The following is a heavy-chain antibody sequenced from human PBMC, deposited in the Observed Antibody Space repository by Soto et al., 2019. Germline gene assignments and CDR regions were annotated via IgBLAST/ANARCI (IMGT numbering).Heavy chain of an antibody. CDR3: ASQGYCRDLRCYRSTGLWSFDL. CDR2: INHNGSA. CDR1: GGSFSYYY. J-gene: IGHJ2*01. V-gene: IGHV4-34*01. D-gene: IGHD2-15*01. Sequence: QVQLQQWGAGLLKPSDTLSLTCAVYGGSFSYYYWTWIRQPPGKGLEWIGEINHNGSASYNPSLKSRVTMSLDTSNNQFSLRLSSVTAADTAVYYCASQGYCRDLRCYRSTGLWSFDLWGRGTLVTVSA.